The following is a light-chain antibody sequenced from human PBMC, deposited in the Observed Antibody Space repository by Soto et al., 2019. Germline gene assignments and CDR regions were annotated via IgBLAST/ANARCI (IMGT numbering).Light chain of an antibody. CDR3: TSYASISRYG. CDR2: EVS. V-gene: IGLV2-14*01. Sequence: VLPQPSSVSRSPGQPLTISCTGTSSDVDGYNYVSRYQQHPGKAPQLMIYEVSNRTSGVSNRFSGSKSGNTACLTISGLQAVDEADYNCTSYASISRYGFGSGTKVT. J-gene: IGLJ1*01. CDR1: SSDVDGYNY.